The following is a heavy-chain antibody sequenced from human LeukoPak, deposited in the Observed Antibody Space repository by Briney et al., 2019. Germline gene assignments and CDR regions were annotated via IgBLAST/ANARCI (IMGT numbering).Heavy chain of an antibody. Sequence: PGRSLRLSCAASGFTFDDYAMHWVRQAPGKGLEWVSGISWNSGTIGYADSVKGRFTISRDNAKNSLYLQMNSLRAEDTALYYCAKDTCQARSSTSCNLFDYWGQGTLVTVSS. CDR2: ISWNSGTI. CDR3: AKDTCQARSSTSCNLFDY. V-gene: IGHV3-9*01. CDR1: GFTFDDYA. J-gene: IGHJ4*02. D-gene: IGHD2-2*01.